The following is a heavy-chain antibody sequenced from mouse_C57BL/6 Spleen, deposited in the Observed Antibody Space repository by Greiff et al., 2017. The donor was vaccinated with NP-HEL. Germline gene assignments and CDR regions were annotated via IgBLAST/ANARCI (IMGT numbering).Heavy chain of an antibody. V-gene: IGHV1-55*01. J-gene: IGHJ4*01. CDR2: IYPGSGST. Sequence: QVQLQQPGAELVKPGASVKMSCKASGYTFTSYWITWVKQRPGQGLEWIGDIYPGSGSTNYNEKFKSKATLTVDTSSSTAYMQLSSLTSEDSAVYYCAREGYYGSTLYYYAMDYWGQGTSVTVSS. CDR1: GYTFTSYW. D-gene: IGHD1-1*01. CDR3: AREGYYGSTLYYYAMDY.